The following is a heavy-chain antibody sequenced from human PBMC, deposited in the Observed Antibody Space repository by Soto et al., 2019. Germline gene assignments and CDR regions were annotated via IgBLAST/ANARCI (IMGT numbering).Heavy chain of an antibody. CDR3: ARLDFWSGYSSYYFDY. CDR2: VSAYIGTT. D-gene: IGHD3-3*01. V-gene: IGHV1-18*01. CDR1: GYTFTSYG. J-gene: IGHJ4*02. Sequence: ASVKVSCKASGYTFTSYGISWVRQAPGQGPEWVGWVSAYIGTTYYAQKLQGRVTMTADTSTNTAYMELSSLRSEDTAVYYCARLDFWSGYSSYYFDYWGQGTLVTVSS.